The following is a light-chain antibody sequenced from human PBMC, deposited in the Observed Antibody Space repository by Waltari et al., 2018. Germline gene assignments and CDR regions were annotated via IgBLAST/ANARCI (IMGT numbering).Light chain of an antibody. J-gene: IGLJ2*01. V-gene: IGLV1-40*01. CDR3: QSFDSSLSAAV. CDR1: SSNIGSHYD. Sequence: QSVLTQPPSVSGAPGQRVTISCTGSSSNIGSHYDVHWYQQLPGAAPKLLLYGNENRPSGVPDRFSGSRSGTSASLAITGLQAEDEADYYCQSFDSSLSAAVFGGGTKLTVL. CDR2: GNE.